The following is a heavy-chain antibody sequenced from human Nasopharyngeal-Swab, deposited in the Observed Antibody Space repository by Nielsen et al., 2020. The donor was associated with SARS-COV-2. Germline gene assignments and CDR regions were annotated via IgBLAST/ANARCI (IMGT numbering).Heavy chain of an antibody. D-gene: IGHD5-24*01. Sequence: GGSLRLSCAASGFTFSSYAMSWVRQAPGKGLEWVSAISGSGGSTYYAGSVKGRFTISRDNSKNTLYLQMNSLRAEDTAVYYCAKDRRRWLQFFYYYYGMDVWGQGTTVTVSS. CDR1: GFTFSSYA. CDR2: ISGSGGST. CDR3: AKDRRRWLQFFYYYYGMDV. J-gene: IGHJ6*02. V-gene: IGHV3-23*01.